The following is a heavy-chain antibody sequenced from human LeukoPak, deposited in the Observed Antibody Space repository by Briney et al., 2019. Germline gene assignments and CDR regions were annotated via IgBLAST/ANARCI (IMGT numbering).Heavy chain of an antibody. J-gene: IGHJ4*02. V-gene: IGHV4-4*07. D-gene: IGHD3-10*01. CDR1: GGSFSGYY. Sequence: SETLSLTCAVSGGSFSGYYWSWIRQPAGKGLEWIGRFYTSGSTNYNPSLKSRVTISVDTSKNQFSLKLSSVTAADTAAYYCARDAWFGAGRTFDSWGQGTLVTVSS. CDR3: ARDAWFGAGRTFDS. CDR2: FYTSGST.